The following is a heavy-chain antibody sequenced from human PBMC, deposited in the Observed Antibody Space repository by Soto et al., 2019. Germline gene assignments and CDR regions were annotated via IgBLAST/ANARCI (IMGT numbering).Heavy chain of an antibody. Sequence: VQLLESGGGLEQPGGSLRLSCVASGYIFSNYAMSWVRQAPGKGMEWVSAVSESGGTTYYTVPVRGRFTISRDNSKSTLYLQLNSLRAEDTAIYFCAICTLDTIVSSGWFNWFDPWGQGTLVTVSS. CDR3: AICTLDTIVSSGWFNWFDP. CDR2: VSESGGTT. V-gene: IGHV3-23*01. D-gene: IGHD6-19*01. J-gene: IGHJ5*02. CDR1: GYIFSNYA.